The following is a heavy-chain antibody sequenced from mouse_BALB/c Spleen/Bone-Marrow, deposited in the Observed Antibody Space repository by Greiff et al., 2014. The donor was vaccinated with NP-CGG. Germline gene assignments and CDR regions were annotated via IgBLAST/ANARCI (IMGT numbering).Heavy chain of an antibody. Sequence: QVQLQQSGPGLVAPSHSLSISCTVSGFSFSGYCVSWVRQPPGKGLEWLGVIWGDGSINYHSALISRLSISKDNSKGQVFLELNSLQTDDTATYYCAKTNRYGYAMDYWGQGTSVTVSS. D-gene: IGHD1-1*01. J-gene: IGHJ4*01. CDR2: IWGDGSI. CDR1: GFSFSGYC. V-gene: IGHV2-3*01. CDR3: AKTNRYGYAMDY.